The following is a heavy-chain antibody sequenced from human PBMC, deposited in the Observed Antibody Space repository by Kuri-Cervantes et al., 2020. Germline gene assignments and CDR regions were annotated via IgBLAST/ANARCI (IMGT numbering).Heavy chain of an antibody. CDR3: ARVGSYYFDY. Sequence: GESLKLSCAASGFTFSSYWMHWFRQAPGKGLVWFSRINSDGSRTSYADSVKGRFTISRDNAKNTLYLQMNSLRAEDTAAYYCARVGSYYFDYWGQGTLVTVSS. CDR1: GFTFSSYW. CDR2: INSDGSRT. D-gene: IGHD6-25*01. V-gene: IGHV3-74*01. J-gene: IGHJ4*02.